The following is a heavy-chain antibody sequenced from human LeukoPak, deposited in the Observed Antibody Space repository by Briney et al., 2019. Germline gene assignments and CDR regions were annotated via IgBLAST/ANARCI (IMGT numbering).Heavy chain of an antibody. Sequence: PGGSLRLSCAVSGFTLSSYWMHWVRQAPGKGQVWVSRINTDGSSTNYAESVKGRFTISRDNAKNTLYLQMNSLRAEDTAVYYCARELGVGVIGDAFDIWGQGTMVTVSS. V-gene: IGHV3-74*01. J-gene: IGHJ3*02. CDR1: GFTLSSYW. D-gene: IGHD3-22*01. CDR2: INTDGSST. CDR3: ARELGVGVIGDAFDI.